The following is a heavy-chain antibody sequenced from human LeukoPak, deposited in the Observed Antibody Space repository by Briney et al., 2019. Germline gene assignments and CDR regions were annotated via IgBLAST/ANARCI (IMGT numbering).Heavy chain of an antibody. D-gene: IGHD4-23*01. CDR2: ISGSGGST. Sequence: PGGSLRLSCAASGFTFSSYAMSWVRQAPGKGLEWVSAISGSGGSTYYADSVKGRFTISRDNSKSTLYLQMNSLRAEDTAVYYCAAGGQELFDLWGRGTLVTVSS. CDR3: AAGGQELFDL. V-gene: IGHV3-23*01. CDR1: GFTFSSYA. J-gene: IGHJ2*01.